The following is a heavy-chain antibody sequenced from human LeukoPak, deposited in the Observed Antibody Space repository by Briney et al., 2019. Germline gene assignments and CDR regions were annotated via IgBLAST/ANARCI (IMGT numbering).Heavy chain of an antibody. CDR3: ASSYYYGSGSYYNPLESYFDY. D-gene: IGHD3-10*01. V-gene: IGHV4-31*03. Sequence: SETLSLTCTVSGGSISSGGYYWSWIRQHPGKGLEWIGYIYYSGGTYYNPSLKSRVTISVDTSKNQFSLKLSSVTAADTAVYYCASSYYYGSGSYYNPLESYFDYWGQGTLVTASS. CDR2: IYYSGGT. CDR1: GGSISSGGYY. J-gene: IGHJ4*02.